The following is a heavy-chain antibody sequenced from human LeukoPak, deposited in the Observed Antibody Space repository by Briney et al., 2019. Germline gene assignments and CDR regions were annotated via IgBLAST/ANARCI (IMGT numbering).Heavy chain of an antibody. CDR1: GLTFSSYS. CDR2: ISSSSSYI. J-gene: IGHJ6*02. D-gene: IGHD3-22*01. V-gene: IGHV3-21*01. Sequence: GSLRLSCAASGLTFSSYSMNWVRQAPGKGLEWVSSISSSSSYIYYADSVKGRFTISRDNAKNSLYLQMNSLRAEDTAVYYCARAKHYYDSSGYYDYYGMDVWGQGTTVTVSS. CDR3: ARAKHYYDSSGYYDYYGMDV.